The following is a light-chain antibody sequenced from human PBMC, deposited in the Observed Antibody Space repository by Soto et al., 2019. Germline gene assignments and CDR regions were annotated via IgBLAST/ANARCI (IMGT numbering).Light chain of an antibody. Sequence: EVVMTQSPASLSASPGERVTLSCRASQNIRSSLAWYQQKPGQAPRLLIYSASSRATGIPARFSGSGSGTEFTLTISSLQSEDFAVYYCQQYNTWPPYTFGQGTKVDIK. V-gene: IGKV3-15*01. CDR3: QQYNTWPPYT. CDR1: QNIRSS. CDR2: SAS. J-gene: IGKJ2*01.